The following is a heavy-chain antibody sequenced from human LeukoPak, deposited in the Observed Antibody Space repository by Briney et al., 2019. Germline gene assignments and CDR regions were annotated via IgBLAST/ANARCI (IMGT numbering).Heavy chain of an antibody. V-gene: IGHV3-74*01. D-gene: IGHD3-22*01. J-gene: IGHJ4*02. CDR2: INGDGSST. CDR1: GFTFRSYW. Sequence: GGSLRLSCEASGFTFRSYWMHWVRQAPGKGLVWVSRINGDGSSTSYADSVKGRFTISRDNAQNSLYLQMNSLRAEDTAVYYCARGPSHSSCYYYYFDYWGQGTLVTVSS. CDR3: ARGPSHSSCYYYYFDY.